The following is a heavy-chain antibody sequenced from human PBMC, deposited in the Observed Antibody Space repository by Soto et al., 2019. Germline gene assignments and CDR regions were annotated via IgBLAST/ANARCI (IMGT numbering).Heavy chain of an antibody. J-gene: IGHJ4*02. CDR1: GFTFSSYG. D-gene: IGHD6-13*01. Sequence: GGSLRLSCAASGFTFSSYGMHWVRQAPGKGLEWVAVIWYDGSNKYYADSVKGRFTISRDNSKNTLYLQMNSLRAEDTAVYYCARDLSSSWYDPLSDWGQGTLVTVSS. V-gene: IGHV3-33*01. CDR2: IWYDGSNK. CDR3: ARDLSSSWYDPLSD.